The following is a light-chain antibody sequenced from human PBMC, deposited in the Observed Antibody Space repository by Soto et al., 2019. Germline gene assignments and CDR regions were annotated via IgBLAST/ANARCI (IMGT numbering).Light chain of an antibody. Sequence: EIVMTQSPANLSVSPGERATLSCRASQSVRSNLAWYQQKPGQGPRLLIYGASTRATSIPARFSGSASGTEFTLTINSLQSEDFAVYYCQQYNKWPPYTFGQGTKLEIK. V-gene: IGKV3-15*01. CDR1: QSVRSN. CDR2: GAS. J-gene: IGKJ2*01. CDR3: QQYNKWPPYT.